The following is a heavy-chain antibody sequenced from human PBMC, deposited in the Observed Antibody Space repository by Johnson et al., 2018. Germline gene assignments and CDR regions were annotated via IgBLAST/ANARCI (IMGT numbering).Heavy chain of an antibody. D-gene: IGHD6-19*01. CDR3: AKPQGIAVAAGRGPFDI. CDR2: IRSKANSYAT. Sequence: GSLKLSCAASGFTFSGAAMHWVRQASGKGLEWVGRIRSKANSYATAYAASVNGRFTISRDDSKNTAYLQMNSLKTEDTAGYYCAKPQGIAVAAGRGPFDIWGQGTMVTVSS. CDR1: GFTFSGAA. J-gene: IGHJ3*02. V-gene: IGHV3-73*01.